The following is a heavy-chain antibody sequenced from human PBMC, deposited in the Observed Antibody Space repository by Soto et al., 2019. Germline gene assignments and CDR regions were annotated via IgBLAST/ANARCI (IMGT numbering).Heavy chain of an antibody. CDR1: GFTVSNNY. CDR2: IYTGGYT. V-gene: IGHV3-66*01. Sequence: EVQLVESGGDLVQPGGSLRLSCAASGFTVSNNYMSWVRQAPGKGLEWVSVIYTGGYTNYADSVKGRFTIARDSSKNTLYLQMDSLRAEDTSVDYCAREAIIVIAAPEYYFDDWGQGTLVTVSS. D-gene: IGHD3-22*01. CDR3: AREAIIVIAAPEYYFDD. J-gene: IGHJ4*02.